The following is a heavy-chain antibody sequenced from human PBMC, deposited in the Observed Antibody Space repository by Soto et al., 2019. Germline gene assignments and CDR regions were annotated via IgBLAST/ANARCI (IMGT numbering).Heavy chain of an antibody. CDR2: INPNSGGT. CDR3: ARTRGLRYDFWSGYYGPTYYYYGMDV. CDR1: EYTFTGYY. V-gene: IGHV1-2*04. D-gene: IGHD3-3*01. J-gene: IGHJ6*02. Sequence: GASVKVSCKASEYTFTGYYMHWVRQAPGQGLEWMGWINPNSGGTNYAQKFQGWVTMTRDTSISTAYMELSRLRSDDTAVYYCARTRGLRYDFWSGYYGPTYYYYGMDVWGQGITVTVSS.